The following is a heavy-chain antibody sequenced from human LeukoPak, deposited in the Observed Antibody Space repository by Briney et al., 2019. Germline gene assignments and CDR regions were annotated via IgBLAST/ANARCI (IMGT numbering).Heavy chain of an antibody. CDR1: GGSFRGYY. J-gene: IGHJ5*02. CDR3: ARGRLGYSSGWYDFGVNNWFDP. D-gene: IGHD6-19*01. Sequence: SETLSLTCAVYGGSFRGYYWSWTRHPPGKGLEWIGENNHSGSTNYNPSLKSRVTISVDTSKNQFSLKLSSVTAADTAVYYCARGRLGYSSGWYDFGVNNWFDPWGQGTLVTVSS. V-gene: IGHV4-34*01. CDR2: NNHSGST.